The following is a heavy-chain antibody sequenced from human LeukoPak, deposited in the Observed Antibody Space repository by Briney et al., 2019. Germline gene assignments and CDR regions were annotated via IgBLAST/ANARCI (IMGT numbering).Heavy chain of an antibody. D-gene: IGHD5-24*01. CDR1: GYTFTSYY. J-gene: IGHJ4*02. Sequence: ASVTVSCKASGYTFTSYYMHWVRQAPGQGGEWMGLINPNSGSISYAQKFQGRVTMTRDTSTSTVYMELSSLRSEDTAVYYCARDGEMTTKLYYFDCWGQGTLVTVSS. V-gene: IGHV1-46*01. CDR3: ARDGEMTTKLYYFDC. CDR2: INPNSGSI.